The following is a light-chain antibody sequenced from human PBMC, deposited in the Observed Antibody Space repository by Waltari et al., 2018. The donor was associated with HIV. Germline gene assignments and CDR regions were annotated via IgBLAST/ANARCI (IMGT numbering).Light chain of an antibody. CDR1: QSVSSSY. Sequence: EIVLTQSPGTLSLSPGERATLSCMASQSVSSSYLAWYQQKPGQAPRLLIYGASSRATGIPDRFSGSVSGTDFTLTISRLEPEDFAVYYCQQYGSPKTFGQGTNVEIK. CDR2: GAS. J-gene: IGKJ1*01. CDR3: QQYGSPKT. V-gene: IGKV3-20*01.